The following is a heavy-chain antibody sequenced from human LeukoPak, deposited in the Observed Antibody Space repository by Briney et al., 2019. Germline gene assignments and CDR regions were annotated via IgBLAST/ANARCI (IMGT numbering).Heavy chain of an antibody. V-gene: IGHV3-30*02. CDR3: AKDRSASSGWFLDY. Sequence: PGGSLRVSCAASGFTFSSYWMSWVRQAPGKGLEWVAFIPYDGSDKYYADSVKGRFTISRDNSKNTLSLQMNSLRADDTAVYYCAKDRSASSGWFLDYWGQGTLVTVSS. J-gene: IGHJ4*02. D-gene: IGHD6-19*01. CDR1: GFTFSSYW. CDR2: IPYDGSDK.